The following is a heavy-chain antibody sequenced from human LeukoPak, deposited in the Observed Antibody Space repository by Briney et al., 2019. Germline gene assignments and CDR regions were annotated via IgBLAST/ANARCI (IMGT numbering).Heavy chain of an antibody. Sequence: GGSLRLSCAASGFTSSSYWMHWVRQAPGKGLVWVSRINSDGSSTSYADSVKGRFTISRDNAKNSLYLQMNSLRAEDTAVYYCAGYYYDSSGYYPGYLGQGTLVTVSS. V-gene: IGHV3-74*01. CDR1: GFTSSSYW. J-gene: IGHJ4*02. CDR2: INSDGSST. D-gene: IGHD3-22*01. CDR3: AGYYYDSSGYYPGY.